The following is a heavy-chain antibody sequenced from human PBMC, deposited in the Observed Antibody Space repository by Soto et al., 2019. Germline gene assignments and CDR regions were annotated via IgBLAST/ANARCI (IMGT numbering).Heavy chain of an antibody. D-gene: IGHD3-10*01. V-gene: IGHV5-51*01. J-gene: IGHJ4*02. CDR1: GYSFTSYW. CDR2: IYPGDSDT. CDR3: ARHVAPMPYYYGSGSYLPPFDY. Sequence: PGESLKISCKGSGYSFTSYWIGWVRQMPGKGLEWMGIIYPGDSDTRYSPSFQGQVTISADKSISTAYLQWSSLKASDTAMYYCARHVAPMPYYYGSGSYLPPFDYWGQGTLVTVSS.